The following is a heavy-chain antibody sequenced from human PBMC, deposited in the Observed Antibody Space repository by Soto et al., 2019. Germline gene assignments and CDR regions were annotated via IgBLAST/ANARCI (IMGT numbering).Heavy chain of an antibody. J-gene: IGHJ6*03. V-gene: IGHV3-74*01. Sequence: GGSLRLSCAASGFTFSSYWMHWVRQAPGKGLVRVSRINSDGSSTSYADSVKGRFAISRDNAKNTLYLQMNSLRAEDTAVYYCAREGLGYCSSTSCYGYMDVWGKGTTVTVSS. CDR3: AREGLGYCSSTSCYGYMDV. CDR1: GFTFSSYW. D-gene: IGHD2-2*01. CDR2: INSDGSST.